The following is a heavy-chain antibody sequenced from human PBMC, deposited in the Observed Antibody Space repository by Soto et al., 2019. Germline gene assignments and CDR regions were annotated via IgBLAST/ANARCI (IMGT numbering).Heavy chain of an antibody. D-gene: IGHD3-16*01. V-gene: IGHV3-74*01. CDR1: GITFNPDA. CDR2: INAVGSGT. CDR3: AILPLGFDP. J-gene: IGHJ5*02. Sequence: GGSLRLSCVASGITFNPDAMIWVRQAPGEGLVWVSRINAVGSGTTYADSVKGRFTVSRDNANNMLYLQMNSLRAEDTAVYYCAILPLGFDPWGQGTLVTSPQ.